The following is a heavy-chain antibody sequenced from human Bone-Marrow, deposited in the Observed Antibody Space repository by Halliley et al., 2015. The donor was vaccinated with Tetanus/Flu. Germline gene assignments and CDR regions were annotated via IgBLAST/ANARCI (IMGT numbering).Heavy chain of an antibody. CDR2: IYTGDST. J-gene: IGHJ6*02. CDR1: GFTVSSNY. CDR3: ARDLSRTGFPANSQSRFLEWLTDDKYGMDV. D-gene: IGHD3-3*01. V-gene: IGHV3-53*01. Sequence: SLRLSCAASGFTVSSNYMSWVRQAPGKGLEWVSVIYTGDSTYYADSVKGRFTISRDNTKNMLYLQMNSLRAEDTAVYYCARDLSRTGFPANSQSRFLEWLTDDKYGMDVWGQGTTVTVSS.